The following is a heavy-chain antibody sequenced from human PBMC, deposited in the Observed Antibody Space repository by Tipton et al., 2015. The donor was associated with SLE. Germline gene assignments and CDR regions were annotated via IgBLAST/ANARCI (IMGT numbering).Heavy chain of an antibody. CDR3: ARVDTIYSLDY. J-gene: IGHJ4*02. CDR1: GGPIGSFY. V-gene: IGHV4-4*07. CDR2: IYNSGYT. D-gene: IGHD2-15*01. Sequence: TLSLTCSVFGGPIGSFYWSWIRQPAGQGLEWIGRIYNSGYTNYNPSLKSRVTMSVDMSKNQFSLKLTSVTAADMAIYYCARVDTIYSLDYWGQGALVTVSS.